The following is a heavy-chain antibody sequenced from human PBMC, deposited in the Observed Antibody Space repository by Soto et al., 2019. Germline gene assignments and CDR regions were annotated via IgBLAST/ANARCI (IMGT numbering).Heavy chain of an antibody. J-gene: IGHJ4*02. V-gene: IGHV3-23*01. CDR3: AKGECGGSCYPSDY. D-gene: IGHD2-15*01. CDR2: ISGSGGST. Sequence: EVQLLESGGGLVQPGGSLRLSCAASGFTFSSYAMSWVRQAPGKGLEWVSAISGSGGSTYYADSVKGRFTISRDNSKNTLYRQRNSLRAEDTAVYYCAKGECGGSCYPSDYWGQGTLVTVSS. CDR1: GFTFSSYA.